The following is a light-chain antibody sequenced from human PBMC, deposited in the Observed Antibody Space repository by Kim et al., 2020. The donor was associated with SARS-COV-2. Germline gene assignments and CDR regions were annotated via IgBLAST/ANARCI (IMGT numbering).Light chain of an antibody. J-gene: IGKJ5*01. V-gene: IGKV4-1*01. CDR3: QQYYSSPNT. CDR1: QSILDNSNKKNH. Sequence: ATINCTSSQSILDNSNKKNHLALYQQKPGQPPRLLTYWAYTRESGVPDRFSGSGSGTDFTLTISSLQTEDVAVYFCQQYYSSPNTFGQGTRLEIK. CDR2: WAY.